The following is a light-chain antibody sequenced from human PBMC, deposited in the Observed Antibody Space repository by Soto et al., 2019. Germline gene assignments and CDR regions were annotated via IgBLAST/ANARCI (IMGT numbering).Light chain of an antibody. CDR1: QDINNY. CDR2: DAS. V-gene: IGKV1-33*01. CDR3: QQYDTLPLT. Sequence: DIPMTQSPSSLSASVGDRVTISCQASQDINNYLNWYQQKPGKAPKLLIYDASDLETGVPSRFSASGSGTDYSFTISNLQPEDAATYYCQQYDTLPLTFGGGPRLEIK. J-gene: IGKJ4*01.